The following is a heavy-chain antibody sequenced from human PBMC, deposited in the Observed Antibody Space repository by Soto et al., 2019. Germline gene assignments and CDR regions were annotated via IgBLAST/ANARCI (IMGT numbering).Heavy chain of an antibody. CDR3: ARWTREGFGESWDV. CDR2: IWYDGSNK. J-gene: IGHJ6*02. V-gene: IGHV3-33*01. D-gene: IGHD3-10*01. Sequence: QVQLVESGGGXXXXGXXXXXSCTASGFXXXXXGMHXXXXAPGKGLEWVGVIWYDGSNKFYGDSVKGRFIISRDNSKNTMYLEMSSLRVEDTAVYYCARWTREGFGESWDVWGQGTMVTVSS. CDR1: GFXXXXXG.